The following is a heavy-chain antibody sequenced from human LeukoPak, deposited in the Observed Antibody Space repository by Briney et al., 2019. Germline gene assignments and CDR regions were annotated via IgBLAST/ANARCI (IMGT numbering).Heavy chain of an antibody. CDR2: INHSGST. D-gene: IGHD2-2*01. J-gene: IGHJ6*02. CDR1: GGSFSGYY. V-gene: IGHV4-34*01. CDR3: ARADIVVVPAAPAVYGMDV. Sequence: SETLSLTCAVYGGSFSGYYWSWIRQPPGKGLEWIGEINHSGSTNYNLSLKNRVTISVDTSKNQFSLKLSSVTAADTAVYYCARADIVVVPAAPAVYGMDVWGQGTTVTVSS.